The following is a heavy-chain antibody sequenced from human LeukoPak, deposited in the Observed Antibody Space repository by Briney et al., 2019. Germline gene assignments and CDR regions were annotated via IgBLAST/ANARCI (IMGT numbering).Heavy chain of an antibody. J-gene: IGHJ4*02. CDR2: ISAYNGNT. D-gene: IGHD3-22*01. CDR1: GYTFTTYG. Sequence: GASVKVSCKASGYTFTTYGISWVRQAPGQGLEWMGWISAYNGNTNYAQKLQGRVTMTTDTSTSTAYMELRSLRSDDTAVYYCARVNYDGSGYYTIDYWGQGTLVTVSS. V-gene: IGHV1-18*01. CDR3: ARVNYDGSGYYTIDY.